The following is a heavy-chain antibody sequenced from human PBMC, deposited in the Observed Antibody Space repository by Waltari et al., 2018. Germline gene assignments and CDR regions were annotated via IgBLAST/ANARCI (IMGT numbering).Heavy chain of an antibody. D-gene: IGHD5-18*01. V-gene: IGHV4-34*02. CDR3: ARSGFHYGELDP. CDR1: GGSFTDFY. CDR2: INRSGST. J-gene: IGHJ5*02. Sequence: QVHLQQWGAGLLKPSETLSLTCAVSGGSFTDFYWSWVRQSPTKGLEWIGEINRSGSTNASPSLKSRVTMSVDTSKNQFSLKLTTVTAADTAVYYCARSGFHYGELDPWGQGTLVTVSS.